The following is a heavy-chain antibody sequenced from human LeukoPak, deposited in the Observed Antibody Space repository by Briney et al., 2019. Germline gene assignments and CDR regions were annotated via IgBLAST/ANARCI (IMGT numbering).Heavy chain of an antibody. CDR3: ARAVDGYSPFDH. Sequence: SETLSLTCSVSGGSMYTYYWSWIRQPPGKGLEWIAYIYDGGSINYNPSLKSRVTISIDTSRNQFSLKVNSVTAADTAVYYCARAVDGYSPFDHWGQGTPVTASS. D-gene: IGHD5-24*01. CDR1: GGSMYTYY. V-gene: IGHV4-59*01. J-gene: IGHJ4*02. CDR2: IYDGGSI.